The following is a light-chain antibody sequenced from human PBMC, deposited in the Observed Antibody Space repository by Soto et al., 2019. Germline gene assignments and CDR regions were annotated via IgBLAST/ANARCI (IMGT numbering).Light chain of an antibody. CDR1: QDIGLY. CDR3: QHGYVAPYS. V-gene: IGKV1-16*02. J-gene: IGKJ2*03. CDR2: AAS. Sequence: DVQMTQSPSSLSASLGDRVTISCRASQDIGLYLAWFQQRPGKAPKCLIYAASKLQSGVPSNFSGSGSGTDFTLTIRSLQPEDFATYYCQHGYVAPYSFGQGTKVDI.